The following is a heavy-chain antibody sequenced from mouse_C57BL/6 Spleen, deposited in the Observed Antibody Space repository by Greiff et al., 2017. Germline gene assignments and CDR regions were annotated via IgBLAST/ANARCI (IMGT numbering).Heavy chain of an antibody. V-gene: IGHV5-17*01. J-gene: IGHJ1*03. Sequence: VQLKESGGGLVKPGGSLKLSCAASGFTFSDYGMHWVRQAPEKGLEWVAYISSGSSTIYYADTVKGRFTISRDNAKNTLFLQMTSLRSEDTAMYYCARGGRYWYFDVWGTGTTVTVSS. D-gene: IGHD1-1*02. CDR1: GFTFSDYG. CDR2: ISSGSSTI. CDR3: ARGGRYWYFDV.